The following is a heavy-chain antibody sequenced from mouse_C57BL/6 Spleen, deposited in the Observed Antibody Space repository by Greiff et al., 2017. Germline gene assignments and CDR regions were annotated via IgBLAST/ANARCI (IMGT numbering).Heavy chain of an antibody. Sequence: DVMLQESGGGLVQPGESLKLSCESNEYEFPSHDMSWVRKTPEKRLELVAAINSDGGSTYYPDTMERRFIISRDNTKKTLYLQMSSLRSEDTALYYCARHDGYYTWFAYWGQGTLVTVSA. CDR2: INSDGGST. V-gene: IGHV5-2*01. CDR1: EYEFPSHD. D-gene: IGHD2-3*01. CDR3: ARHDGYYTWFAY. J-gene: IGHJ3*01.